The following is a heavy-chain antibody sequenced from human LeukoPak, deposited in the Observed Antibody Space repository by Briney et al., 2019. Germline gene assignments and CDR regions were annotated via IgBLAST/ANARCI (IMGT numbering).Heavy chain of an antibody. CDR3: AIDFPYYYDILTGYRRKYYYYGMDV. CDR2: ISSSSSYI. J-gene: IGHJ6*02. D-gene: IGHD3-9*01. CDR1: GFTFSSYS. Sequence: GGSLRLYCAASGFTFSSYSMNWVRQAPGKGLEWVSSISSSSSYIYYADSVKGRFTISRDNAKNSLYLQMNSLRAEDTAVYYCAIDFPYYYDILTGYRRKYYYYGMDVWGQGTTVTVSS. V-gene: IGHV3-21*01.